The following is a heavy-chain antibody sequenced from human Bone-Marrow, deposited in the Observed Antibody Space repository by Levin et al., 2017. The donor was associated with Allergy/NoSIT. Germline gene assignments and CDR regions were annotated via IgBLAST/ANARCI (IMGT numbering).Heavy chain of an antibody. V-gene: IGHV3-30-3*01. J-gene: IGHJ4*02. CDR1: GFTFSSYA. Sequence: LSLTCAASGFTFSSYAMHWVRQAPGKGLEWVAVISYDGSNKYYADSVKGRFTISRDNSKNTLYLQMNSLRAEDTAVYYCASSGSYDYWGQGTLVTVSS. D-gene: IGHD1-26*01. CDR3: ASSGSYDY. CDR2: ISYDGSNK.